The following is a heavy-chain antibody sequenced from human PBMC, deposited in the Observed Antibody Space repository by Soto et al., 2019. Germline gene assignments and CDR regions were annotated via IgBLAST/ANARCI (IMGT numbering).Heavy chain of an antibody. D-gene: IGHD3-22*01. V-gene: IGHV4-31*03. CDR2: IYYSGST. CDR1: GGSIRSGGYY. J-gene: IGHJ6*02. CDR3: ARDRIDSRGYSYYYYGMDV. Sequence: TLCLTCTVSGGSIRSGGYYWSWIRQHPGKGLEWIGYIYYSGSTYYTPSLKSRVTISVDTSKNQFSLKLSSVTAADTAVYYCARDRIDSRGYSYYYYGMDVWGQGTTVTVSS.